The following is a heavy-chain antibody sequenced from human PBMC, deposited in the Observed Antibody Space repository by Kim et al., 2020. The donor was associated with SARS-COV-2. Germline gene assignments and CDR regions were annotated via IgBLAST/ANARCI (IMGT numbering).Heavy chain of an antibody. CDR3: ARDKDNWNSEDAFDV. CDR1: GFIFTTYA. J-gene: IGHJ3*01. V-gene: IGHV3-30-3*01. Sequence: LSLTCAASGFIFTTYALHWVRQAPGKGLEWVAVISFDGSNEYYADSVKGRFSISRDNSRNTLYLQMNSLRAEDTAVYYCARDKDNWNSEDAFDVWGQ. CDR2: ISFDGSNE. D-gene: IGHD1-7*01.